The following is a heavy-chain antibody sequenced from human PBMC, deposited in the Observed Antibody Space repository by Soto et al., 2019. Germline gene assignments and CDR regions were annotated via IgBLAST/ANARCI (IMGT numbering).Heavy chain of an antibody. CDR2: ISYSGST. CDR3: ATGVLH. V-gene: IGHV4-31*03. CDR1: GGSISSGGYY. J-gene: IGHJ4*01. Sequence: QVQLQESGPGLVQPSQTLSLTCTVSGGSISSGGYYWSWIRQHPGTGLEWIGHISYSGSTYYNTSLKSRVALAVDTHSTQSSLIVSSVTAADPAVYKWATGVLHWGQGTLVTVSS.